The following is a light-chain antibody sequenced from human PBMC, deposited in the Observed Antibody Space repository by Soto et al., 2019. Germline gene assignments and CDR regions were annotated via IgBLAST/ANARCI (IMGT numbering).Light chain of an antibody. CDR2: KAS. Sequence: DIQRTQSPSTLSASVGDRVIITCRASQSISGWLAWYQQKPGRAPNLLIYKASTLASGVPSRFSGSGSGTEFSLTISSLQPDDFATYYCQQYNSYPYTFGQGTKLEIK. CDR3: QQYNSYPYT. V-gene: IGKV1-5*03. CDR1: QSISGW. J-gene: IGKJ2*01.